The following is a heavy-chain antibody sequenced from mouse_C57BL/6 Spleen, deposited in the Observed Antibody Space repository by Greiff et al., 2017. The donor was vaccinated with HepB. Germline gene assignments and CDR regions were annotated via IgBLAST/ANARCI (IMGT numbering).Heavy chain of an antibody. CDR3: AKTYYYSNYFYYAMDY. CDR1: GFSLTSYG. CDR2: IWRGGST. D-gene: IGHD2-5*01. J-gene: IGHJ4*01. Sequence: QVQLQQSGPGLVQPSQSLSITCTVSGFSLTSYGVHWVRQSPGKGLEWLGVIWRGGSTDYNAAFMSRLSITKDNSKSQVFFKMNSLQADDTAIYYCAKTYYYSNYFYYAMDYWGQGTSVTVSS. V-gene: IGHV2-5*01.